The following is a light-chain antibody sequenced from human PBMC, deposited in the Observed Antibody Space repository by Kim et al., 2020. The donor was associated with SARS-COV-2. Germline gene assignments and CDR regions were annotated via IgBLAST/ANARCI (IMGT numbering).Light chain of an antibody. CDR1: KLGEKY. CDR2: EDI. Sequence: SVSTGQTASITCSGEKLGEKYTYWYQQQPGQSPVLVIYEDIKRPSGIPERFSGSNSGNTATLTISGTQAIDEADYYCQAWDTSTVVFGGGTQLTVL. V-gene: IGLV3-1*01. J-gene: IGLJ2*01. CDR3: QAWDTSTVV.